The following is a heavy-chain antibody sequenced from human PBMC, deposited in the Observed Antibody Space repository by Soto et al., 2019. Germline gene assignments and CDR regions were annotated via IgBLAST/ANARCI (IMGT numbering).Heavy chain of an antibody. CDR3: ARTSAAGKYYYGMDV. V-gene: IGHV5-51*01. CDR1: GYSFITFL. D-gene: IGHD6-13*01. J-gene: IGHJ6*02. Sequence: PGEALNVSAKGSGYSFITFLVGWLRQMPGKGLEWMGIIYPGDSDTRYSPSFQGQVTISADKSISTAYLQWSSLKASDTAMYYCARTSAAGKYYYGMDVWGQGTTVTVSS. CDR2: IYPGDSDT.